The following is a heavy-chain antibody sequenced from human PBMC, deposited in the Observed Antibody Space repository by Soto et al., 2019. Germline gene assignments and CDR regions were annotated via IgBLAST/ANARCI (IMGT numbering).Heavy chain of an antibody. CDR2: IYYSGST. J-gene: IGHJ5*02. CDR1: GGSISSVGYY. V-gene: IGHV4-31*03. CDR3: ASDYDFWSGYYSA. Sequence: SETLSLTCTVSGGSISSVGYYWSWIRQHPGKGLEWIGYIYYSGSTYYNPSLKSRVTISVDTSKNQFSLKLSSVAAADTAVYYCASDYDFWSGYYSAWGQGTLVTVSS. D-gene: IGHD3-3*01.